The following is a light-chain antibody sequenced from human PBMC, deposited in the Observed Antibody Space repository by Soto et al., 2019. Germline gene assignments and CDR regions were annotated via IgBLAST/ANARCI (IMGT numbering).Light chain of an antibody. Sequence: EIVLTQSPATLSSFPGDRVTLSCRASQYINTRLAWYQHRPGQAPRLLIYQTSIRAAGIPARFSASGSGTDFTLTLRDVQPEDFALYYCHQRQSWPRTFGQGTKVDI. J-gene: IGKJ1*01. CDR1: QYINTR. CDR2: QTS. V-gene: IGKV3-11*01. CDR3: HQRQSWPRT.